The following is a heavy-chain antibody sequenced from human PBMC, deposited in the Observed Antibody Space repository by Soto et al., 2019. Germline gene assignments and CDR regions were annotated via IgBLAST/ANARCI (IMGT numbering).Heavy chain of an antibody. J-gene: IGHJ6*02. D-gene: IGHD6-19*01. CDR3: ARDQSFDRSYYYGIDV. Sequence: GASVKVSCKASGYTFTSYDMHWVRQAPGQGLEWMGIINPSGGSTSYAQKFQGRVTMTRDTSTSTVYMELSSLRSDDTAVYYCARDQSFDRSYYYGIDVWGQGATVTVSS. CDR1: GYTFTSYD. V-gene: IGHV1-46*01. CDR2: INPSGGST.